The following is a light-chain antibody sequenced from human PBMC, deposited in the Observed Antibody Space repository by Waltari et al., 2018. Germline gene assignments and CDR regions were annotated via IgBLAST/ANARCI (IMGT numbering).Light chain of an antibody. J-gene: IGKJ2*01. CDR3: QQRSNWPYT. Sequence: EIVLTQSPAPRSLSPGERATLSCRASQTVRSYLAWYQQRPGQTPRLLIFDASSRATGISAKFSGSGSGTDFTLTVSNLEPEDFAVYYCQQRSNWPYTFGQGTRVEIK. CDR1: QTVRSY. CDR2: DAS. V-gene: IGKV3-11*01.